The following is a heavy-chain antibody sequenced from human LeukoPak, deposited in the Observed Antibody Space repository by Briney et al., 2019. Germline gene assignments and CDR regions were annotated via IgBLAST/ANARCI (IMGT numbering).Heavy chain of an antibody. CDR1: GGTFSSYA. V-gene: IGHV1-69*04. Sequence: GASVKVSCKASGGTFSSYAISWVRQAPGQGLEWMGRIIPILGIANYAQKFQGRVTITADKSTSTAYMELSSLRSEDTAAYYCARGGRAAAGYYYYGMDVWGQGTTVTVSS. CDR2: IIPILGIA. CDR3: ARGGRAAAGYYYYGMDV. D-gene: IGHD6-13*01. J-gene: IGHJ6*02.